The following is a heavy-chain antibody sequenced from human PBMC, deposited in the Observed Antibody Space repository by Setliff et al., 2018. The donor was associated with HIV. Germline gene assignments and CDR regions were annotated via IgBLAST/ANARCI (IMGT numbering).Heavy chain of an antibody. D-gene: IGHD7-27*01. CDR3: ASHGSALTGDGHPLDS. CDR1: GDSINYKY. Sequence: PSETLSLTCTVSGDSINYKYWSWIRQSPGKVPEWIGYLFYSGSTNYNPSLKSRVTILVDTSRNQFSLRKTSVTPAATALYSCASHGSALTGDGHPLDSWGQGSLVTVSS. J-gene: IGHJ5*01. CDR2: LFYSGST. V-gene: IGHV4-59*08.